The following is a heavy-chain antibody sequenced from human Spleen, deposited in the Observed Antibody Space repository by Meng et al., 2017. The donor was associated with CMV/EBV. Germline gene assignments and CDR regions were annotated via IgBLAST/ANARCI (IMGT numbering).Heavy chain of an antibody. CDR2: ISGSGGST. CDR3: ALGRESSSSG. D-gene: IGHD6-6*01. J-gene: IGHJ4*02. V-gene: IGHV3-23*01. Sequence: GESLKISCAASGFTFSSYAMSWVRQAPGKGLEWVSVISGSGGSTHYADSVKGRFTISKDNSKNTLYLKMNSLKTDDTAIYYCALGRESSSSGWGQGTLVTVSS. CDR1: GFTFSSYA.